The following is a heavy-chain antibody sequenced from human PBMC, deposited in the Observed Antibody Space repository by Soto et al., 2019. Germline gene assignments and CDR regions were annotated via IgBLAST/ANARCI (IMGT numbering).Heavy chain of an antibody. CDR1: GFTFSYYC. CDR3: ARGDRGAFDL. V-gene: IGHV3-74*01. Sequence: EVQLVESEGGLVQPGGSLRLPCAASGFTFSYYCMHWVRQAPGQGLVWVSRIHSDGSSTTYADSVKGRFTISRDNAKNTLYLQMTSLRAEDTAVYYCARGDRGAFDLWGQGIMVTVSS. CDR2: IHSDGSST. D-gene: IGHD2-21*02. J-gene: IGHJ3*01.